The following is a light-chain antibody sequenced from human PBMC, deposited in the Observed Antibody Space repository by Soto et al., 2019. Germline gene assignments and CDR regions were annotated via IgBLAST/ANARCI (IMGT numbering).Light chain of an antibody. CDR2: AAS. J-gene: IGKJ1*01. V-gene: IGKV1-39*01. CDR3: QQSFRVLRT. Sequence: DILMTQSPSSLSASVGDSVTLTCRTSQPISTYLNWYQHKSGRAPQLLIYAASSLQTGVPSRFSGSGSGTEFTLTISSLQPEDFATYYCQQSFRVLRTFGQGTKVEI. CDR1: QPISTY.